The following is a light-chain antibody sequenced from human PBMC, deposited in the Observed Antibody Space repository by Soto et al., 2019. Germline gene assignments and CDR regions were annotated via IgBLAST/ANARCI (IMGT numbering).Light chain of an antibody. Sequence: EVVMTQSPGTLSLSPGEAATLSCRASQSGSGNYLAWYQQKPGQSPRRVIYDASSRATGIPDRFSGSGSGTDFTLTISRLEPEGFAVYFCYQYDSSPWTFGQGTKVEIK. CDR2: DAS. CDR1: QSGSGNY. V-gene: IGKV3-20*01. CDR3: YQYDSSPWT. J-gene: IGKJ1*01.